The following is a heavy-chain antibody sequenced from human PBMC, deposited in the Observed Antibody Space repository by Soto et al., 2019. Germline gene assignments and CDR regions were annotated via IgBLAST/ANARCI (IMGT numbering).Heavy chain of an antibody. CDR2: ISYDGGNK. J-gene: IGHJ3*02. CDR3: ARGGTYYDSSGYYLDAFDI. Sequence: PGGSLRLSCAASGFTFSSYAMHWVRQAPGKGLEWVAVISYDGGNKYYADSVKGRFTISRDNSKNTLYLQMNSLRAEDTAVYYCARGGTYYDSSGYYLDAFDIWGQGTMVTVSS. D-gene: IGHD3-22*01. V-gene: IGHV3-30-3*01. CDR1: GFTFSSYA.